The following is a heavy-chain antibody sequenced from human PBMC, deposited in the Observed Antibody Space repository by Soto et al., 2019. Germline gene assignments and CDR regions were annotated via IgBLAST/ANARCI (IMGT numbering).Heavy chain of an antibody. CDR2: IHHSGST. J-gene: IGHJ5*02. V-gene: IGHV4-4*02. Sequence: QVQLQESGPGLVKPSGTLSLTCAVSGDSISSSNWWNWVRQAPGKGLEWIGEIHHSGSTNYNPSLKSRVTISVDKSKNQFSLKLNSVTAADTAVYYCARVHQYCSSTSCYLDPWGQGTLVTVSS. CDR1: GDSISSSNW. D-gene: IGHD2-2*01. CDR3: ARVHQYCSSTSCYLDP.